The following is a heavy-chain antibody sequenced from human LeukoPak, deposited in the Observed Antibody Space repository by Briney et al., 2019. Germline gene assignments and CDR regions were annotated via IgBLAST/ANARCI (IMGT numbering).Heavy chain of an antibody. CDR2: ISAYNGNT. Sequence: GASVKVSCKASGYTFTSYGISWVRQAPGQGLEWMGWISAYNGNTNYAQKLQGRVTMTTDTSTSTAYMELRSLRSDDTAVYYCARVPPPYCYYYMDVWGKGTTVTVSS. CDR3: ARVPPPYCYYYMDV. V-gene: IGHV1-18*01. CDR1: GYTFTSYG. J-gene: IGHJ6*03.